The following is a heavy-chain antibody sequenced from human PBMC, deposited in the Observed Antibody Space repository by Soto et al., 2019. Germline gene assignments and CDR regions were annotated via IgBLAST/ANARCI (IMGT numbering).Heavy chain of an antibody. D-gene: IGHD6-6*01. V-gene: IGHV3-23*01. CDR3: AKRSSSSTFDY. CDR2: ISGSDDST. J-gene: IGHJ4*02. CDR1: GFTFSSYA. Sequence: EVQLLESGGGLVQPGESLRHSCAASGFTFSSYAMSWVRQAPGKGLEWGSVISGSDDSTYYADSVKGRFTISRDNSKNPLYLQMNRLRAEATAVYYCAKRSSSSTFDYWGQGTLVTVPS.